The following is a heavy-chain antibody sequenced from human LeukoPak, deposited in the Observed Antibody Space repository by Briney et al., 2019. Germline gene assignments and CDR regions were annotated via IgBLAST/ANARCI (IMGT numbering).Heavy chain of an antibody. CDR2: ISSTGSII. Sequence: GGSLRLSCAASGFSFSDYYMSWIRQTPGKGLEWISYISSTGSIILYADSVKGRFTISRDNAKNSLYLQMNSLRAEDTAVYYCARDYVNSVTIAATDYYMDVWGKGTTVTVSS. V-gene: IGHV3-11*04. CDR3: ARDYVNSVTIAATDYYMDV. CDR1: GFSFSDYY. D-gene: IGHD2-15*01. J-gene: IGHJ6*03.